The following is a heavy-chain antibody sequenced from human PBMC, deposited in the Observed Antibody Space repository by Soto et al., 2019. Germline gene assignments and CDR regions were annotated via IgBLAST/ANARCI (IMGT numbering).Heavy chain of an antibody. Sequence: EVQLLESEGDLVQPGGSLRLSCAASGFTFTNFAMSWVRQAPGKGLEWVSTIGGGDGTTYYADSVKGRFTISRDNSNNALSLHMNSLRAGDTAVYFCAKGTLVKPPGTRAFDIWGQGTMVIVSS. J-gene: IGHJ3*02. CDR1: GFTFTNFA. CDR3: AKGTLVKPPGTRAFDI. CDR2: IGGGDGTT. V-gene: IGHV3-23*01. D-gene: IGHD6-13*01.